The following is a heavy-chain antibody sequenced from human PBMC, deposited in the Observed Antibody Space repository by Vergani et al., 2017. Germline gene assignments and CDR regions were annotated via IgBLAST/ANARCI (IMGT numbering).Heavy chain of an antibody. V-gene: IGHV3-49*03. D-gene: IGHD3-10*01. CDR2: IRSKAYGGTT. J-gene: IGHJ4*02. CDR3: TRSSYGSGTGYFDF. CDR1: GFTFSSYW. Sequence: EVQLVESGGGLVQPGGSLRLSCAASGFTFSSYWMSWFRQAPGKGLEWVGFIRSKAYGGTTEYAASVKGRFTISRDDYKSIAYLQMNSLKTEDTAVYYCTRSSYGSGTGYFDFWGQGTLVTVSS.